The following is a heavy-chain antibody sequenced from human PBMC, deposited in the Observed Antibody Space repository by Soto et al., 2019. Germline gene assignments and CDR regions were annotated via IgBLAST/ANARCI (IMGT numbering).Heavy chain of an antibody. CDR1: GDSVSSNSAA. D-gene: IGHD3-16*02. CDR2: TYYRSKWYI. Sequence: PSQTLSLTCVISGDSVSSNSAAWNWIRQSPSRGLEWLGRTYYRSKWYIDYALSVKSRISINPDTSKNQFSLQLNSVTPDDTAVYYCARDKGYLVYNWFDPWGQGILVTVTS. V-gene: IGHV6-1*01. J-gene: IGHJ5*02. CDR3: ARDKGYLVYNWFDP.